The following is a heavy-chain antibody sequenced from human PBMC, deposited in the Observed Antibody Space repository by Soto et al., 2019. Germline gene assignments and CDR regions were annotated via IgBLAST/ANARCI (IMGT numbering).Heavy chain of an antibody. Sequence: QVQLQESGPGLVRPSETLSLTCTVSGGSISSYRWSWIRQPAGKGLEWIGRLNTYGNTHYNPSLKSRVTVSVDTSRNQFFLTLRSVTAADSADYHCGRESGETWDYEASWGQGTPVTVSS. CDR1: GGSISSYR. CDR3: GRESGETWDYEAS. CDR2: LNTYGNT. D-gene: IGHD1-7*01. J-gene: IGHJ5*02. V-gene: IGHV4-4*07.